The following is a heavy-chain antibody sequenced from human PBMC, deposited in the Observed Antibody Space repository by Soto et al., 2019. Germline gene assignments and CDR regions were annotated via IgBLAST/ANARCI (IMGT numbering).Heavy chain of an antibody. CDR1: GGTFSSYA. V-gene: IGHV1-69*13. CDR3: ARDQDPENWFDP. CDR2: IIPIFGTA. J-gene: IGHJ5*02. Sequence: ASVKVSCKASGGTFSSYAISWVRQAPGQGLEWMGGIIPIFGTANYAQKIQGRVTINADESTSTAYMELSSLRYEDTDVYYCARDQDPENWFDPWGQGTLVTVSS.